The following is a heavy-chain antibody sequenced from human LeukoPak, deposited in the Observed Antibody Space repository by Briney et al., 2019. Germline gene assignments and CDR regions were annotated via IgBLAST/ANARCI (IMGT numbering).Heavy chain of an antibody. Sequence: GASVKVSCKASGYTFTGYYMHWVRQAPGQGLEWMGWINPNSGGTNYAQKFQGRVTMTRDTSISTAYMELSRLRSDDTAVYYCARNYGSGALHYYYYYYMDVWGKGTTVTVSS. CDR2: INPNSGGT. CDR1: GYTFTGYY. J-gene: IGHJ6*03. V-gene: IGHV1-2*02. D-gene: IGHD3-10*01. CDR3: ARNYGSGALHYYYYYYMDV.